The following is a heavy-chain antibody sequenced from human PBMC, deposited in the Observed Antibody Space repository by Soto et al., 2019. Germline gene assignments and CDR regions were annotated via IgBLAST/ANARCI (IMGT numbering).Heavy chain of an antibody. CDR2: INHSGST. D-gene: IGHD2-21*01. V-gene: IGHV4-34*01. CDR3: ARGKGEHIVVVIATEFDY. CDR1: GGSFSGYY. Sequence: PSETLSLTCAVYGGSFSGYYWSWIRQPPGKGLEWIGEINHSGSTNYNPSLKSRVTISVDTSKNQFSLKLSSVTAADAAVYYCARGKGEHIVVVIATEFDYWGQGTLDTVSS. J-gene: IGHJ4*02.